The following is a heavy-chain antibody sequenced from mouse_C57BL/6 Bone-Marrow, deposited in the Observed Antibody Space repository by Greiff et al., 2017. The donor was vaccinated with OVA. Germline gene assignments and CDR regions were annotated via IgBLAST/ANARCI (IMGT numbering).Heavy chain of an antibody. J-gene: IGHJ4*01. D-gene: IGHD1-1*01. CDR1: GYTFTSYW. CDR2: IYPGSGST. CDR3: ARGELREVYYAMDY. V-gene: IGHV1-55*01. Sequence: VQLQQPGAELVKPGASVKMSCKASGYTFTSYWITWVKQRPGQGLEWIGDIYPGSGSTNYNEKFKSKATLTVYTSSSTAYMQLSSLTAEDSAVYYCARGELREVYYAMDYWGQGTSVTVSS.